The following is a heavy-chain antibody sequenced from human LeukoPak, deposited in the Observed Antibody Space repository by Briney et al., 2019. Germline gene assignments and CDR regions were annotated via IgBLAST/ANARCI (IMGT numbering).Heavy chain of an antibody. CDR1: GYSFTSYW. Sequence: GESLKISCRGSGYSFTSYWIGWVRQMPGKGLEWMGIIYPGDSDTRYSPSFQGQVTISADKSISTAYLPWSSLKASDTAMYYCARQYCGGDCSLPLYYYYGMDVWGQGTTVTVSS. J-gene: IGHJ6*02. D-gene: IGHD2-21*02. CDR3: ARQYCGGDCSLPLYYYYGMDV. V-gene: IGHV5-51*01. CDR2: IYPGDSDT.